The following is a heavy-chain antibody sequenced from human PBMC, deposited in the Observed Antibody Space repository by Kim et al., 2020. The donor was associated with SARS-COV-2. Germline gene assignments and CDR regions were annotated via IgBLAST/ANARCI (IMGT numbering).Heavy chain of an antibody. CDR2: TYYRSKWYF. Sequence: SQTLSLTCAISGDSLSGDSVSWNWLRQSPSRGLEWLGRTYYRSKWYFEYGVSVSGRVTINADTSKNQFFLQLTSVTPDDTAVYYCARKGGRRPFDTWGQGTVVTVS. CDR3: ARKGGRRPFDT. J-gene: IGHJ4*02. CDR1: GDSLSGDSVS. V-gene: IGHV6-1*01.